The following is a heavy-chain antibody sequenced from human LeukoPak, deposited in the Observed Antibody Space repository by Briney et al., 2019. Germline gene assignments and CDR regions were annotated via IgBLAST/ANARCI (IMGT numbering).Heavy chain of an antibody. CDR1: GFTFSSYW. D-gene: IGHD6-13*01. CDR3: AKVQYQLVRSAYFDY. V-gene: IGHV3-7*03. J-gene: IGHJ4*02. CDR2: IKQDGSEK. Sequence: PGGSLRLSCAASGFTFSSYWMSWVRQAPGKGLEWVANIKQDGSEKYYVDSVKGRFTISRDNAKNSLYLQMNSLRAEDTAVYYCAKVQYQLVRSAYFDYWGQGTLVTASS.